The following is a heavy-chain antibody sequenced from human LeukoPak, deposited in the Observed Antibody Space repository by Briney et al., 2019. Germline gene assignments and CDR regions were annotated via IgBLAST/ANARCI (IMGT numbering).Heavy chain of an antibody. V-gene: IGHV4-31*03. CDR3: ARDCTNGVCYGNYGMDV. CDR2: IYYSGST. J-gene: IGHJ6*02. Sequence: PSETLSLTCTVSGGSISSGGYYWSWIRQHPGKGLEWIGYIYYSGSTYYNPSLKSRVTISVDTSKNQFSLRLSSVTAADTAVYYCARDCTNGVCYGNYGMDVWGQGTTVTVSS. D-gene: IGHD2-8*01. CDR1: GGSISSGGYY.